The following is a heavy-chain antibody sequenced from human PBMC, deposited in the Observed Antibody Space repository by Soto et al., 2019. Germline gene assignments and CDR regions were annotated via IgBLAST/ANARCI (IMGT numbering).Heavy chain of an antibody. CDR3: ARDGHCSGGSCYSGAFDT. J-gene: IGHJ3*02. Sequence: SETLSLTCTVSGGSISSGDYSWSWIRQPPGKGLEWIGYIHYSGSTSYNPSLKSRLTLSVDTSKNQFSLKLNSVTAADTAVYYCARDGHCSGGSCYSGAFDTWAQGRMVTVSS. CDR2: IHYSGST. CDR1: GGSISSGDYS. D-gene: IGHD2-15*01. V-gene: IGHV4-30-4*01.